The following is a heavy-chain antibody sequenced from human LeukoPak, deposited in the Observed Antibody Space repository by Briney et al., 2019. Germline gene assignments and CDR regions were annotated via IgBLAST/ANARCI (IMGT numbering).Heavy chain of an antibody. J-gene: IGHJ4*02. V-gene: IGHV3-66*01. CDR1: GFTVSSNY. Sequence: PGGSLRLSCAASGFTVSSNYMSWVRRAPGKGLEWVSVIYSGGSTYYANSVKGRFTISRDNSKNTLYLQMNSLRAEDTAVYYCARFGSGSYEFDYWGQGTLVTVSS. D-gene: IGHD3-10*01. CDR2: IYSGGST. CDR3: ARFGSGSYEFDY.